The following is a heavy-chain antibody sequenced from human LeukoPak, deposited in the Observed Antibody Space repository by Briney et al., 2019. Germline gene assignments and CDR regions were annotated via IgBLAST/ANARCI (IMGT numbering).Heavy chain of an antibody. D-gene: IGHD4-23*01. V-gene: IGHV3-23*01. CDR2: INDGGYHT. Sequence: PGGSLRLSCAASGYTFSNYDMNWVRQAPGKGPEWVSAINDGGYHTYYADSVRGRFTISRDNAKNTLYLQMNSLRAEDTAVYYCAKKETVVSPGNYFDHRGQGTLVTVSS. CDR3: AKKETVVSPGNYFDH. J-gene: IGHJ4*02. CDR1: GYTFSNYD.